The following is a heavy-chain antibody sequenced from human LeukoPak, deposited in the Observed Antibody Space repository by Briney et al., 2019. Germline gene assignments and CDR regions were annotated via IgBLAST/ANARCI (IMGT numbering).Heavy chain of an antibody. CDR3: ANTIMTTVTTAYFQH. CDR1: GGTFSSYA. CDR2: IIPIFGTA. J-gene: IGHJ1*01. Sequence: ASVKVSCKASGGTFSSYAISWVRQAPGQGLEWMEGIIPIFGTANYAQKFQGRVTITADESTSTAYMELSSLRSEDTAVYYCANTIMTTVTTAYFQHWGQGTLVTVSS. D-gene: IGHD4-17*01. V-gene: IGHV1-69*13.